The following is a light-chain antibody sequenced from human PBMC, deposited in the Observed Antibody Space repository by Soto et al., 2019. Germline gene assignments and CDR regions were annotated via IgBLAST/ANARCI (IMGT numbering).Light chain of an antibody. CDR2: AAS. CDR1: QDIRTD. Sequence: AIQMTQSPSSLSASVGDRVTITCRASQDIRTDLGWYQHKPGKAPKLLIFAASSLESGVPSRFSGSGSGTDFTLTISSLQPEDFATYYCLQDYNYPRTFGQGTNVEIK. CDR3: LQDYNYPRT. V-gene: IGKV1-6*01. J-gene: IGKJ1*01.